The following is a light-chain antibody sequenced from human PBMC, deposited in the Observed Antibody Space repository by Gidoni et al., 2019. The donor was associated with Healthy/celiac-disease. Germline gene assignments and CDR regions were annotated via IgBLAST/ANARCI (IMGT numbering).Light chain of an antibody. Sequence: NFMLTQPHSVSESPGKTVTISCTGSSGSIASNYVQWYQQRPGSAPTTVIYEDNQRPSGVSDRFSGSIDSSSNSASLTISGVKTEDEADYYCQSYDSSNHVVFGGGTKLTVL. J-gene: IGLJ2*01. V-gene: IGLV6-57*02. CDR2: EDN. CDR3: QSYDSSNHVV. CDR1: SGSIASNY.